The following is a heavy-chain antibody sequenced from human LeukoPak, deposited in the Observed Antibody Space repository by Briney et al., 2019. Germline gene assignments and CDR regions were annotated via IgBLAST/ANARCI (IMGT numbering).Heavy chain of an antibody. Sequence: GGSLRLSCIASKFTFGDYGMNWVRQAPGKGLEWVSFISSSGNTIYYTDSVKGRFTISRDNAKNSVNLHMSSLREEDTAVYYCVRDWGNDREFDYWGQGTLVTVSS. V-gene: IGHV3-48*02. CDR3: VRDWGNDREFDY. CDR2: ISSSGNTI. D-gene: IGHD3-16*02. J-gene: IGHJ4*02. CDR1: KFTFGDYG.